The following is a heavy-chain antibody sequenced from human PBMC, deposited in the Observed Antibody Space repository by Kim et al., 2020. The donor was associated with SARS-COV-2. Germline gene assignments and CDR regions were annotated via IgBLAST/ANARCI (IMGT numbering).Heavy chain of an antibody. J-gene: IGHJ6*03. CDR2: IYYSGST. Sequence: SETLSLTCTVSGGSISSYYWSWIRQPPGKGLEWIGYIYYSGSTNYNPSLKSRVTISVDTSKNQFSLKLSSVTAADTAVYYCARHKISFDFWSGYYTNYYYMDVWGKGTTVTVSS. V-gene: IGHV4-59*08. D-gene: IGHD3-3*01. CDR3: ARHKISFDFWSGYYTNYYYMDV. CDR1: GGSISSYY.